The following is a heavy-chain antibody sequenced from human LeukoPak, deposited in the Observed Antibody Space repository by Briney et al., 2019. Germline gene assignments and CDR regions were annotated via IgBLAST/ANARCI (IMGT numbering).Heavy chain of an antibody. CDR1: GFTFSSYD. CDR2: IYSGGST. J-gene: IGHJ4*02. V-gene: IGHV3-53*01. D-gene: IGHD3-10*01. CDR3: ARDISDYGSGSYNY. Sequence: PGGSLRLSCAASGFTFSSYDMHWVRQAPGKGLEWVSIIYSGGSTYYADFVKGRFTISRDNSKNTLYLQMNSLRDEDTAVYYCARDISDYGSGSYNYWGQGTLVTVSS.